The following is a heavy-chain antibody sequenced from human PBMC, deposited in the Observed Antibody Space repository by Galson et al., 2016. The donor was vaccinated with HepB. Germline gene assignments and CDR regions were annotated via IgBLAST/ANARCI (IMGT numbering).Heavy chain of an antibody. Sequence: SLRLSCATSGFTFSTYVMSWVRQAPGTGLEWVSGISGSGDNTYYADSVQGRFTISRDNSKNPLYLQMNSLRAEDTALYYCAKDQTTVIHDAFDIWGQGTMVTVSS. D-gene: IGHD4-11*01. V-gene: IGHV3-23*01. J-gene: IGHJ3*02. CDR2: ISGSGDNT. CDR3: AKDQTTVIHDAFDI. CDR1: GFTFSTYV.